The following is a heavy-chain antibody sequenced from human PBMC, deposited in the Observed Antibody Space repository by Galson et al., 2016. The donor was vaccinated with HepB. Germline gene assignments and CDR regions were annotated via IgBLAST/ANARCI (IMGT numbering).Heavy chain of an antibody. CDR1: GGSIVSKSVY. Sequence: SETLSLTCTVSGGSIVSKSVYWGWLRQPPGRGLEWIGAIYYSGHTHNNPSLESRVTLSVDTSTNQFSLNLSSVTAADTAVYYCARRAYDFWSGYSLYFDLWGRGALVTVSS. CDR2: IYYSGHT. V-gene: IGHV4-39*01. CDR3: ARRAYDFWSGYSLYFDL. D-gene: IGHD3-3*01. J-gene: IGHJ2*01.